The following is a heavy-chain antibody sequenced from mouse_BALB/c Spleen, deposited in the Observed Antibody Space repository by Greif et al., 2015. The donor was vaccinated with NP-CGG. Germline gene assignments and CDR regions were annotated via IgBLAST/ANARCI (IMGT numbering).Heavy chain of an antibody. CDR3: ARKLKHAMDY. J-gene: IGHJ4*01. CDR2: ISSGGST. Sequence: DVQLVESGGGLVKPGGSLKLSCAASGFTFSSYAMSWVRQTPEKRLEWVASISSGGSTYYPDSVKGRFTISRDNARNILYLQMSSLRSEDTAMYYCARKLKHAMDYWGQGTSVTVSS. V-gene: IGHV5-6-5*01. CDR1: GFTFSSYA.